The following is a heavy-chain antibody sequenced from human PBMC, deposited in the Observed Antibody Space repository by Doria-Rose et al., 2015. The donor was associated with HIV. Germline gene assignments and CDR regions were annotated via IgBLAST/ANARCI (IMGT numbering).Heavy chain of an antibody. CDR1: GVSLSSPGMG. Sequence: ESGPVLVKPTETLTLTCTVSGVSLSSPGMGVSWIRQPPGKALEWLANIFSYDDRSYKPSLKSRLTISRGTSKSQVVLTMTDMDPVDTATYYCARIKSSRWYHKYYFDFWGQGTLIIVSA. CDR3: ARIKSSRWYHKYYFDF. D-gene: IGHD6-13*01. CDR2: IFSYDDR. J-gene: IGHJ4*02. V-gene: IGHV2-26*01.